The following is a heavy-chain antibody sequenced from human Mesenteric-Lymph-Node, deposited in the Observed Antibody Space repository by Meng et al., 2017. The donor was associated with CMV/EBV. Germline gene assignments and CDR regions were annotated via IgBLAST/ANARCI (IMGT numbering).Heavy chain of an antibody. Sequence: GGSSVNYYWGWTRQSPGKGLEWIGEINHGGSTNFNPSLKSRVTISVDTSKNQLSLKLNSVTAADTAVYYCTRVRTGTGYAFDIWGQGTMVTVSS. D-gene: IGHD1-7*01. V-gene: IGHV4-34*01. CDR1: GGSSVNYY. J-gene: IGHJ3*02. CDR2: INHGGST. CDR3: TRVRTGTGYAFDI.